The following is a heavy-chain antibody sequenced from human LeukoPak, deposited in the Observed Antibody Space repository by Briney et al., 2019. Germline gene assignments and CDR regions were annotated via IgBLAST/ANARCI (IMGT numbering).Heavy chain of an antibody. CDR2: INHSGST. J-gene: IGHJ3*02. V-gene: IGHV4-34*01. CDR1: GGSFSGYY. CDR3: ARRRRYYYGSGSYPGAFDI. D-gene: IGHD3-10*01. Sequence: SEALSLTCAVYGGSFSGYYWSWTRQPPGKGLEWIGEINHSGSTNYNPSLKSRVTISVDTSKNQFSLKLSSVTAADTAVYYCARRRRYYYGSGSYPGAFDIWGQGTMVTVSS.